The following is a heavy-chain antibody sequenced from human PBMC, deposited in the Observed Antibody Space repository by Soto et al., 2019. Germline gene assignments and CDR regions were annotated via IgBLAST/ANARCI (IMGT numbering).Heavy chain of an antibody. Sequence: GGSLRLSCAASGFTFSSYAMSWVRQAPGKGLEWVSAISGSGGSAYYADSVKGRFTISRDNSKNTLYLQMNSLRAEDTAVYYCAKDRDSGSYLSDYWGQGTLVTVSS. CDR2: ISGSGGSA. J-gene: IGHJ4*02. V-gene: IGHV3-23*01. D-gene: IGHD1-26*01. CDR3: AKDRDSGSYLSDY. CDR1: GFTFSSYA.